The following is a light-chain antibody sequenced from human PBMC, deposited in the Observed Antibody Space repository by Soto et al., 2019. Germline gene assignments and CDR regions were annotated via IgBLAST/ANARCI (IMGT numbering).Light chain of an antibody. J-gene: IGKJ5*01. CDR3: QRYDTSPPT. Sequence: EIVLTQSPGTLSLSPGERATLSCRASQTFASRFLAWYQHQPGQAPRLLIYRTFARAPGIPDRFSGGGSGTDFTLTISRLEREDFAVYYCQRYDTSPPTFGQGTRLEIK. V-gene: IGKV3-20*01. CDR1: QTFASRF. CDR2: RTF.